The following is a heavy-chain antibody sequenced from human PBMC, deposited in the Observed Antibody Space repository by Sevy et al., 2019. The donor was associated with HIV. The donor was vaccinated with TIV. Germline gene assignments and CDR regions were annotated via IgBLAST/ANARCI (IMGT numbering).Heavy chain of an antibody. D-gene: IGHD3-3*01. CDR3: TRVPLPTYYDFWSGYSDAFDI. V-gene: IGHV3-49*04. CDR2: IRSKAYGGTT. CDR1: GFTFGDYA. J-gene: IGHJ3*02. Sequence: GGSLRLSCTASGFTFGDYAMSWVRQAPGKGLEWVGFIRSKAYGGTTEYAASVKGRFTISRDDSKSIAYLQINSLKTEDTAVYYCTRVPLPTYYDFWSGYSDAFDIWGQGTMVTVSS.